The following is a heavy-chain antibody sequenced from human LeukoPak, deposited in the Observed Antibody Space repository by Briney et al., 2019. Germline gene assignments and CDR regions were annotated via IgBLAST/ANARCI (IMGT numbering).Heavy chain of an antibody. CDR1: GGSVSSGSYY. J-gene: IGHJ1*01. CDR2: IYYSGST. V-gene: IGHV4-61*01. CDR3: ARDGEGYPRAEYFQH. Sequence: PSETLSLTCTVPGGSVSSGSYYWSWIRQPPGTGLEWIGYIYYSGSTNYNPSLKSRVTISVDTSKNQFSLKLSSVTAADTAVYYCARDGEGYPRAEYFQHWGQGTLVTVSS. D-gene: IGHD3-10*01.